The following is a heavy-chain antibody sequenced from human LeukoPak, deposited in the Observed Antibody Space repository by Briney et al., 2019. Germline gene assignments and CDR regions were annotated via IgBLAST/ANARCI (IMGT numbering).Heavy chain of an antibody. Sequence: GGSLRLSCAASGFTFSSYGMHWVRQAPGKGLEWVAVIWYDGSNKYYADSVKGRFTISRDNSKNTRYLQMNSLRAEDTAVYYCAKDVGATEDYWGQGTLVTVSS. CDR1: GFTFSSYG. J-gene: IGHJ4*02. V-gene: IGHV3-33*06. CDR2: IWYDGSNK. D-gene: IGHD1-26*01. CDR3: AKDVGATEDY.